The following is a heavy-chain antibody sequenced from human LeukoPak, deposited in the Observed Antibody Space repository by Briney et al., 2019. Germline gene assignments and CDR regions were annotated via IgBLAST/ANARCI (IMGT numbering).Heavy chain of an antibody. J-gene: IGHJ6*03. Sequence: ESSETLSLTCAVYGGSFSGYYWSWIRQPPGKGLEWIGEINHSGSTNYNPSLKGRVTISVDTSKNQFSLKLSSVTAADTAVYYCARGRGLDRYYYYYYMDVWGKGTTVTVSS. CDR2: INHSGST. CDR3: ARGRGLDRYYYYYYMDV. D-gene: IGHD5-12*01. CDR1: GGSFSGYY. V-gene: IGHV4-34*01.